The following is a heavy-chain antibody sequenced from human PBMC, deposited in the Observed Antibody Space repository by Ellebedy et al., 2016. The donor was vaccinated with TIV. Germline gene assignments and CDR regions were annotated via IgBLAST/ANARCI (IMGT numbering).Heavy chain of an antibody. D-gene: IGHD3-10*01. CDR2: IHPDGTIT. V-gene: IGHV3-74*01. Sequence: GESLKISCAASGFSFSGHWMHWVRLAPGKGLVWVSRIHPDGTITHYADSVKGRFTISRDNAKNTLYLQMNSLRAEDTAVYYCARDVLFGEIWPWGQGTLVTVSS. CDR1: GFSFSGHW. J-gene: IGHJ1*01. CDR3: ARDVLFGEIWP.